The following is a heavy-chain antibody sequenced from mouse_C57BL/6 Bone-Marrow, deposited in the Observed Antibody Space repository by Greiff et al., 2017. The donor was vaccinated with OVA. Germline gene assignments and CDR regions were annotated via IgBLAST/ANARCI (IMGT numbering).Heavy chain of an antibody. D-gene: IGHD2-5*01. CDR3: ASAYYSNYGDY. CDR2: IYPGSGNT. CDR1: GYTFTDYY. V-gene: IGHV1-76*01. Sequence: VKVVESGAELVRPGASVKLSCKASGYTFTDYYINWVKQRPGQGLEWIARIYPGSGNTYYNEKFKGKATLTAEKSSSTAYMQLSSLTSEDSAVYFCASAYYSNYGDYWGQGTTLTVSS. J-gene: IGHJ2*01.